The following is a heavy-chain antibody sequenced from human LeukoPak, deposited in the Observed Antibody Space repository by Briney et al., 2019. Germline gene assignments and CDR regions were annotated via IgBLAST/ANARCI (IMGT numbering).Heavy chain of an antibody. D-gene: IGHD1-26*01. CDR2: IYTSGST. CDR1: GNSISSGDNY. Sequence: PSETLSLTCTVSGNSISSGDNYWSWIRQPAGKGLEWIGRIYTSGSTNYNPSLKSRVTISVDTSKNQFSLKLSSVTAADTAVYYCARGVGATLLYYYYYYMDVWGKGTTVTVSS. V-gene: IGHV4-61*02. J-gene: IGHJ6*03. CDR3: ARGVGATLLYYYYYYMDV.